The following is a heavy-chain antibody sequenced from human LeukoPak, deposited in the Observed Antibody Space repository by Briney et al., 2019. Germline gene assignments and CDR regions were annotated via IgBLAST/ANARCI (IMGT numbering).Heavy chain of an antibody. CDR1: GGSFSGYY. J-gene: IGHJ6*03. CDR3: ARHVVQDCSGGSCYNYYYYYMDV. CDR2: IYYSGST. Sequence: SETLSLTCAVYGGSFSGYYWGWIRQPPGKGLEWIGSIYYSGSTYYTPSLKSRVTISVDTSKNQFSLKLSSVTAADTAVYYCARHVVQDCSGGSCYNYYYYYMDVWGKGTTVTVSS. V-gene: IGHV4-34*01. D-gene: IGHD2-15*01.